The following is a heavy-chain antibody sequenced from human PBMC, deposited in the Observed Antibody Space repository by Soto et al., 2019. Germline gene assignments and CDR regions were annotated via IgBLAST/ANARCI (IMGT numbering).Heavy chain of an antibody. CDR3: ASESLPKMVTRRVGRFDP. D-gene: IGHD2-21*02. J-gene: IGHJ5*02. V-gene: IGHV4-4*07. Sequence: PETLSLTCTVSGGSISSYYWSWIRQPAGKGLGWMGRIYNSGSTTYNRSIKSRDTMSGDTSKNQVSSELSSETDVDTAVYDCASESLPKMVTRRVGRFDPWGQGTLVTVSS. CDR2: IYNSGST. CDR1: GGSISSYY.